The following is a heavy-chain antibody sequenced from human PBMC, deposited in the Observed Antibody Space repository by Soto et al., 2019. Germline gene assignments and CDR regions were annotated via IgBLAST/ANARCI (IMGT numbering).Heavy chain of an antibody. Sequence: GGSLRLSCAASGFTFDDYAMHWVRQAPGKGLEWVSGISWNSGSIGYADSVKGRFTSSRDNAKNSLYLQMNSLRAEDTALYYCAKDLGSGYEGDDAFDIWGQGTMVTVSS. CDR1: GFTFDDYA. V-gene: IGHV3-9*01. CDR2: ISWNSGSI. J-gene: IGHJ3*02. D-gene: IGHD5-12*01. CDR3: AKDLGSGYEGDDAFDI.